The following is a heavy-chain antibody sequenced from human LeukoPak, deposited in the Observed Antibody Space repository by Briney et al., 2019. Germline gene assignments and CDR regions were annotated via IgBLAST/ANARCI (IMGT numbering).Heavy chain of an antibody. D-gene: IGHD3-22*01. Sequence: GGSLRLSCAASGFPFSSYAMSWVRQAPGKGREWVSGIGGSAARSKHHASSVMGRFTISRDNSKNTLYLEMNSLRVDDTAVYYCAKAKITLILVANPLSGAFDMWGQGTLVTVSS. J-gene: IGHJ3*02. CDR3: AKAKITLILVANPLSGAFDM. CDR2: IGGSAARSK. V-gene: IGHV3-23*01. CDR1: GFPFSSYA.